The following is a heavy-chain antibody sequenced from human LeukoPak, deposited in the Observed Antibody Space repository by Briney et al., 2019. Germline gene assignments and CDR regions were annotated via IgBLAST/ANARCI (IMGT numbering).Heavy chain of an antibody. V-gene: IGHV3-30-3*01. D-gene: IGHD4-17*01. Sequence: PGGSLRLSCAASGFTFSSYAMHWVRQAPGKGLEWVAVISYDGSNKYFADSLKGRFTISRDNAKNSLYLQMNSLRAEDTAVYYCARADTTGGYYFDYWGQGTLVTVSS. CDR1: GFTFSSYA. CDR3: ARADTTGGYYFDY. J-gene: IGHJ4*02. CDR2: ISYDGSNK.